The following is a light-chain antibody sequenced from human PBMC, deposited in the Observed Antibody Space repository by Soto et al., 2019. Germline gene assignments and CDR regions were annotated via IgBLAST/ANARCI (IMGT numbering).Light chain of an antibody. CDR3: QQYGSSIT. J-gene: IGKJ5*01. CDR1: QSVSSSY. Sequence: DIVLTQSPGTLSLSPGERATLSCRASQSVSSSYLAWYQQKPGQAPRLLIYGASSSATGIPDRFSGSGSGTDFTLTISRLEPEDFAVYYCQQYGSSITFGQGTRLEIK. V-gene: IGKV3-20*01. CDR2: GAS.